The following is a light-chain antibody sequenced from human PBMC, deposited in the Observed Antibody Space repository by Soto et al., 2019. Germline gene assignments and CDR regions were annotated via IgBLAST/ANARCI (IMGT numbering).Light chain of an antibody. CDR2: DVN. CDR1: SSGVGVSNY. J-gene: IGLJ1*01. CDR3: CSFAGSYTSYV. V-gene: IGLV2-11*01. Sequence: QSVLTQPRSVSGSPGQSVTISCTGTSSGVGVSNYVSWYRQHPGKAPKLMIFDVNKWPSGVPDRFSGSKSGNTASLTISGLQAEDEADYYCCSFAGSYTSYVFGTGTKVTVL.